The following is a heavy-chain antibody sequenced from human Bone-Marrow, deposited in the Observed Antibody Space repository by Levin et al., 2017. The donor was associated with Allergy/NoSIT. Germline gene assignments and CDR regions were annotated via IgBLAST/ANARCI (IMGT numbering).Heavy chain of an antibody. CDR2: ISYDGSNK. CDR3: AKGQLWSYYYYYGMDV. V-gene: IGHV3-30*18. CDR1: GFTFSSYG. J-gene: IGHJ6*02. Sequence: LSLTCAASGFTFSSYGMHWVRQAPGKGLEWVAVISYDGSNKYYADSVKGRFTISRDNSKNTLYLQMNSLRAEDTAVYYCAKGQLWSYYYYYGMDVWGQGTTVTVSS. D-gene: IGHD5-18*01.